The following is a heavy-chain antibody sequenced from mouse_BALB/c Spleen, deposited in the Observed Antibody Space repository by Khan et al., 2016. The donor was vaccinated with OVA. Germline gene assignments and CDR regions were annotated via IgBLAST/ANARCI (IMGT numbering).Heavy chain of an antibody. CDR2: IFPGNDDT. J-gene: IGHJ4*01. CDR3: ATHVHYAMDY. CDR1: GYTFTNSW. V-gene: IGHV1-87*01. Sequence: VQLQQSGAELARPGASVNLSCKASGYTFTNSWINWVRQRPGQGLEWIGSIFPGNDDTNYTQKFKGKATLTADKSSITACMQISTLASHDSVLLYCATHVHYAMDYWGQGTSVTVSS.